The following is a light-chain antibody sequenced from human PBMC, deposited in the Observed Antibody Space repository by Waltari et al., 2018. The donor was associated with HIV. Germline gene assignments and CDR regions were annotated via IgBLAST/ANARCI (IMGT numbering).Light chain of an antibody. CDR1: TSNIGAPFD. J-gene: IGLJ2*01. CDR2: GTT. Sequence: QSVLTQPPSLSGAPGQRVTISCTGSTSNIGAPFDVHWYQQFPGKAPKLLIHGTTPRPSGVPDRFSASTSGSSASLAITGLHLEDEATYYCQSYDSSLSSWIFGGGTKLTVL. CDR3: QSYDSSLSSWI. V-gene: IGLV1-40*01.